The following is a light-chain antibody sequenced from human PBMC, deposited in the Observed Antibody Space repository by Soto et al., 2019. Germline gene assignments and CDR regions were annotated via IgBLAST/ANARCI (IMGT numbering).Light chain of an antibody. CDR1: SSDVGGYNY. CDR3: SSYTSGSTRV. V-gene: IGLV2-14*01. CDR2: DVS. J-gene: IGLJ2*01. Sequence: QSVLTQPASVSGSPGQSITISCTGTSSDVGGYNYVSWYQQHPGKAPKPMIYDVSNRPSGVSNRFSGSKSGNTASLTISGLQAEDEADYYCSSYTSGSTRVFGGGTKVTVL.